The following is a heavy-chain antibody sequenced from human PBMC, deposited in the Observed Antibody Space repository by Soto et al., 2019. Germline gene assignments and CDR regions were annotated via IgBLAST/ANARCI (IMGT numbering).Heavy chain of an antibody. CDR1: GGSFSGYY. CDR2: INHSGST. J-gene: IGHJ3*02. Sequence: LSLTCAVYGGSFSGYYWSWIRQPPGKGLEWIGEINHSGSTNYNPSLKSRVTISVDTSKNQFSLKLSSVTAADTAVYYCASQYSGSYPDAFDIWGQGTMVT. D-gene: IGHD1-26*01. V-gene: IGHV4-34*01. CDR3: ASQYSGSYPDAFDI.